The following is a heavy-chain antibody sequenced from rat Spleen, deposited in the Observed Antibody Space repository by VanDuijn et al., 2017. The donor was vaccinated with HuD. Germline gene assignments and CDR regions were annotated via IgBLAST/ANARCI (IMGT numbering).Heavy chain of an antibody. CDR3: TRSAAISRGYVMDA. D-gene: IGHD1-2*01. Sequence: EVQLVESGGGLVQPGRSLKLSCVASGFTFNNYWMTWIRQAPGKGLEWVASITNTGGSTYYPDSVKGRFTISRDNAESTLYLQMNILRSEDTSTYYCTRSAAISRGYVMDAWGQGASVTVSS. CDR1: GFTFNNYW. V-gene: IGHV5-31*01. CDR2: ITNTGGST. J-gene: IGHJ4*01.